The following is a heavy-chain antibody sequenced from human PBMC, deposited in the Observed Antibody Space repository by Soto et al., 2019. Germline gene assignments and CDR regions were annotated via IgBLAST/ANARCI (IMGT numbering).Heavy chain of an antibody. Sequence: QLQLQESGPGLAKPSETLSLTCTVSGGSIGSSFYYWGWIRQPPGKGLEWIGSIYYSGSTYYNPSLKSRVSNSVDPSKNQCSLKLSSVTAADTAVYYCARTNDSIWGGYRDDAFDIWGRGTMVTVSS. V-gene: IGHV4-39*01. D-gene: IGHD3-16*02. CDR2: IYYSGST. J-gene: IGHJ3*02. CDR1: GGSIGSSFYY. CDR3: ARTNDSIWGGYRDDAFDI.